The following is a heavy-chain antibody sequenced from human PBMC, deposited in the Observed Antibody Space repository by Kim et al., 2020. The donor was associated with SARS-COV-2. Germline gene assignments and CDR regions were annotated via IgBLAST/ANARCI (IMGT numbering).Heavy chain of an antibody. CDR3: ARASPRPFRGGINWFDP. CDR2: IYYSGST. D-gene: IGHD3-10*01. J-gene: IGHJ5*02. Sequence: SETLSLTCTVSGGSISSGGYYWSWIRQHPGKGLEWIGYIYYSGSTYYNPSLKSRVTISVDTSKNQFSLKLSSVTAADTAVYYCARASPRPFRGGINWFDPWGQGTLVTVSS. V-gene: IGHV4-31*03. CDR1: GGSISSGGYY.